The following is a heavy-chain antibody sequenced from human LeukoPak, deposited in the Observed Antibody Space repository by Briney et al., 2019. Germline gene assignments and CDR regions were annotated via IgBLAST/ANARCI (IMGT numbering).Heavy chain of an antibody. D-gene: IGHD3-10*01. CDR1: GFTFSSYG. V-gene: IGHV3-30*02. CDR2: IRYDGSNK. CDR3: AKDWNYYGSGSYLGSSAYFDY. Sequence: GGSLRLSCAASGFTFSSYGMHWVRQAPGKGLEWVAFIRYDGSNKYYADSVKGRFTISRDNSKNTLYLQMNSLRAEDTAVYYCAKDWNYYGSGSYLGSSAYFDYWGQGTLVTVSS. J-gene: IGHJ4*02.